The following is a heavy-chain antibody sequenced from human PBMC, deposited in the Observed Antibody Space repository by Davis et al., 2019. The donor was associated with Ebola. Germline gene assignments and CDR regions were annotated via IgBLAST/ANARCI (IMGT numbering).Heavy chain of an antibody. CDR3: ARDPGDIVATIRSWDYYGMDV. Sequence: ASVKVSCKASGYTFTGYYMHWVRQAPGQGLEWMGWINPNSGGTNYAQKFQGRVTMTRDTSISTAYMELSRLRSDDTAVYYCARDPGDIVATIRSWDYYGMDVWGQGTTVTVSS. CDR2: INPNSGGT. J-gene: IGHJ6*02. V-gene: IGHV1-2*02. D-gene: IGHD5-12*01. CDR1: GYTFTGYY.